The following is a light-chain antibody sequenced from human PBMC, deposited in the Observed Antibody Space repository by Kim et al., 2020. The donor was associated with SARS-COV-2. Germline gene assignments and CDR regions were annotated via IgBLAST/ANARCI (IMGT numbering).Light chain of an antibody. CDR2: YDS. J-gene: IGLJ3*02. CDR3: QVWDSSSDHPV. V-gene: IGLV3-21*04. CDR1: NIGSKS. Sequence: PGKTAKSTCGGNNIGSKSVHWYQQKPGQAAVLVIYYDSDRPSRMPERFSGSNAGNKATLTISRVEAGDEADYYCQVWDSSSDHPVFGGGTKVTVL.